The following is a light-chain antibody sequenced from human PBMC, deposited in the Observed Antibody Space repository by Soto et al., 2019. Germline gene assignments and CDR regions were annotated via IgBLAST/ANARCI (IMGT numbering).Light chain of an antibody. J-gene: IGLJ1*01. CDR3: QSYDNSLSGSGV. V-gene: IGLV1-40*01. Sequence: QSVLTQPPSVSGAPGQRVTISCTGSSSNIGAGFDVHWYQQLPGTAPKLLLYGNNNRPSGVSDQFSGSKSGTSASLAITGLQAEDEADYYCQSYDNSLSGSGVFGTGTKVTVL. CDR1: SSNIGAGFD. CDR2: GNN.